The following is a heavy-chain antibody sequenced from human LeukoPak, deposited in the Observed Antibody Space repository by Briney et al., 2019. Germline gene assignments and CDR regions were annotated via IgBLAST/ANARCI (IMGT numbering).Heavy chain of an antibody. J-gene: IGHJ4*02. V-gene: IGHV1-46*01. Sequence: GASVKVSCKASGYTFTSYYMHWVRQAPGQGLEWMGIINPSGGSTSYAQKFQGRVTMTRDTSTSTVYMELSSLRSEDTAVYYCASNPHYGGNLPYYFDYWGQGTLVTVSS. CDR1: GYTFTSYY. CDR2: INPSGGST. CDR3: ASNPHYGGNLPYYFDY. D-gene: IGHD4-23*01.